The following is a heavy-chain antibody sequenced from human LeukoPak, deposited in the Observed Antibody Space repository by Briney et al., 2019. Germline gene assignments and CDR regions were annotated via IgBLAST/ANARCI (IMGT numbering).Heavy chain of an antibody. CDR3: AKDKPIDY. V-gene: IGHV3-66*02. J-gene: IGHJ4*02. CDR2: IYSDGST. CDR1: GFTVSSSY. Sequence: GGSLRLSCSTSGFTVSSSYLSWVRQAPGKGLEWVSVIYSDGSTYYADSVKGRFTISRDNSKNTVFLQMNTLRTEDTAVYFCAKDKPIDYWGQGTLVTVSS. D-gene: IGHD1-14*01.